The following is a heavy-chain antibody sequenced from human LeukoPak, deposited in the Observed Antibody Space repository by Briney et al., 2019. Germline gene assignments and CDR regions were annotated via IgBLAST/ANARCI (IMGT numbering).Heavy chain of an antibody. CDR2: IYSGGST. D-gene: IGHD3-10*01. J-gene: IGHJ6*02. CDR3: ARGQSGTPHYYYGMDV. V-gene: IGHV3-53*01. Sequence: PGGSLRLSCAASGFTVSSNYMSWVRQAPGKGLEWVSLIYSGGSTYYADSVKGRFTVSRDNSKNTLSLQMNSLREEDTAVYYCARGQSGTPHYYYGMDVWGQGTTVTVSS. CDR1: GFTVSSNY.